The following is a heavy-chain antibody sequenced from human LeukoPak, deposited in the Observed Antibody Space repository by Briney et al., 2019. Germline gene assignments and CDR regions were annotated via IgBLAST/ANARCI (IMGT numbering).Heavy chain of an antibody. Sequence: GGSLRLSCAASGFTFSSYAMHWVRQAPGKGLEWVAVISYDGSNKYYADSVKGRFTISRDNSKNTLYLQMNSLRAEDTAVYYCAKDWGSGYCSGGSCYFGWGQGTLVTVSS. V-gene: IGHV3-30*04. J-gene: IGHJ4*02. CDR2: ISYDGSNK. D-gene: IGHD2-15*01. CDR1: GFTFSSYA. CDR3: AKDWGSGYCSGGSCYFG.